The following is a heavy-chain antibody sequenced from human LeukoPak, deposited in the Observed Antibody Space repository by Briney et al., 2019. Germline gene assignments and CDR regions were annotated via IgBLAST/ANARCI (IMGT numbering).Heavy chain of an antibody. CDR3: ARGPPAKYDILTGYYNFHY. Sequence: SESLSLTCSVYGGSFSGYYWTWIRQPPGKGLEWSGEIYHSGRTNYNPSLKSRVTISVDTSKNQFSLKLNSVTAADTAVYYCARGPPAKYDILTGYYNFHYWGQGTLVTVSS. V-gene: IGHV4-34*01. D-gene: IGHD3-9*01. CDR2: IYHSGRT. CDR1: GGSFSGYY. J-gene: IGHJ4*02.